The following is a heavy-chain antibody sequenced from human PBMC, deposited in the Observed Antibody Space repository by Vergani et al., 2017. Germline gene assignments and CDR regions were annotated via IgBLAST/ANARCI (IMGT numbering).Heavy chain of an antibody. D-gene: IGHD6-13*01. CDR2: ISYDGSNK. CDR1: GFTFSSYG. CDR3: ARAHRSSSSWYPGWFDP. Sequence: QVQLVESGGGVVQPGRSLRLSCAASGFTFSSYGMHWVRQAPGKGLEWVAVISYDGSNKYYADSVKGRFTISRDNSKNTLYLQMNSLRAEDTAVYYCARAHRSSSSWYPGWFDPWGQGTLVTVSS. V-gene: IGHV3-30*03. J-gene: IGHJ5*02.